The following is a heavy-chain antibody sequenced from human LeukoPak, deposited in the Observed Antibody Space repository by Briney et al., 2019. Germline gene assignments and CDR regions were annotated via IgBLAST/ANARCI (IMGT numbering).Heavy chain of an antibody. V-gene: IGHV4-34*01. CDR1: GGSFSGYY. CDR2: INHSGST. CDR3: ARQVATKGEWAFDV. Sequence: SETLSLTCAVYGGSFSGYYWSWIRQPPGKGLEWIGEINHSGSTNYNPSLKSRVTISVDTSKNQFSLKLNSLTDADTAVYYCARQVATKGEWAFDVWGQGTMVTVAS. J-gene: IGHJ3*01. D-gene: IGHD5-12*01.